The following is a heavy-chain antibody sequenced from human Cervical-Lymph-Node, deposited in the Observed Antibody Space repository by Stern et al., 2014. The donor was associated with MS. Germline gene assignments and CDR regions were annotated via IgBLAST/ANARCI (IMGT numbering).Heavy chain of an antibody. CDR1: GFSLSTSGVG. J-gene: IGHJ3*02. CDR3: AHSDLALVLDAFDI. CDR2: IYWDDDK. V-gene: IGHV2-5*02. D-gene: IGHD6-13*01. Sequence: QVTLKESGPTLVKPTQTLTLTCTFSGFSLSTSGVGVGWIRQPQGKALEWLALIYWDDDKRYSPSLKSRLTITKDTSKNQVVLTMTNMDPVDTATYYCAHSDLALVLDAFDIWGQGTMVTVSS.